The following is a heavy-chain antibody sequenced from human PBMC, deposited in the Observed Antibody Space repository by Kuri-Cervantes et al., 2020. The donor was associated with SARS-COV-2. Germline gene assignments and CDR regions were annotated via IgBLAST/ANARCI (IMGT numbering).Heavy chain of an antibody. D-gene: IGHD2-2*01. CDR1: GFTFSSYS. V-gene: IGHV3-30*03. J-gene: IGHJ5*02. CDR3: ARDSCGSTSCYWNNWFDP. Sequence: GGSLRLSCAASGFTFSSYSMNWVRQAPGKGLEWVALISYDGSNKYYADSVKGRFTISRDNSKNTLYLQMNSLRAEDTAVYYCARDSCGSTSCYWNNWFDPWGQGTLVTVSS. CDR2: ISYDGSNK.